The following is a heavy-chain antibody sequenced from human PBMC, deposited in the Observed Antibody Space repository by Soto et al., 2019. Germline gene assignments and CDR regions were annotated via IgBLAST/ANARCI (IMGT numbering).Heavy chain of an antibody. CDR3: ARPRYDSNTFYSCFGY. CDR2: IFHGGGT. J-gene: IGHJ4*02. D-gene: IGHD3-22*01. V-gene: IGHV4-34*12. Sequence: SETLSLTCAVSGESVSGYYWSWIRKPQGKGLEWIGQIFHGGGTNYSPSLKSRVTISVDTSKNQFSLELSSVTAADTAVYYCARPRYDSNTFYSCFGYWGQGTLVTVSS. CDR1: GESVSGYY.